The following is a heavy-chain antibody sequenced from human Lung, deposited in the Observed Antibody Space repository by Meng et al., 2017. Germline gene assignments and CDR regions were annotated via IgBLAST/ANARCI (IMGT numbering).Heavy chain of an antibody. D-gene: IGHD6-25*01. CDR3: ARDEDISAAGKLFGDY. J-gene: IGHJ4*02. CDR2: INPKSGDT. Sequence: QVQLVQFGAEVKKPGASVKVSCKPSGYNFPDYYIHWVRRAPGQGLEWMGRINPKSGDTHYAQKFQARVTMTGDTSISTAYMELSGLRSDDTAMYYCARDEDISAAGKLFGDYWGQGTLVTASS. V-gene: IGHV1-2*06. CDR1: GYNFPDYY.